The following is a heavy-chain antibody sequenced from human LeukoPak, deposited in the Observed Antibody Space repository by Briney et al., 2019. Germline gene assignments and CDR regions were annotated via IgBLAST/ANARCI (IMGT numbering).Heavy chain of an antibody. CDR1: GYTLTELS. D-gene: IGHD3-3*01. V-gene: IGHV1-24*01. CDR2: FDPEDGET. CDR3: ATIWSGHAFDI. J-gene: IGHJ3*02. Sequence: XSVKVSCKVSGYTLTELSMHWVRQAPGKGLEWIGGFDPEDGETIYAQKFQGRVTMTEDTSTDTAYMELSSLRSEDTAVYYCATIWSGHAFDIWGQGTMVTVSS.